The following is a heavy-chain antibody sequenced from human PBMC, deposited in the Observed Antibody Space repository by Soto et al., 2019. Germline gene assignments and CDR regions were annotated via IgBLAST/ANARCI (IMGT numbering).Heavy chain of an antibody. J-gene: IGHJ1*01. D-gene: IGHD3-22*01. CDR1: GYTFTGYY. CDR2: INPNSGGT. V-gene: IGHV1-2*02. Sequence: ASVKVSCKASGYTFTGYYMRWVRQAPGQGLEWMGWINPNSGGTNYAQKFQGRVTMTRDTSISTAYMELSRLRSDDTAVYYCARGAYYYDSSHLQHWGQGTLVTVSS. CDR3: ARGAYYYDSSHLQH.